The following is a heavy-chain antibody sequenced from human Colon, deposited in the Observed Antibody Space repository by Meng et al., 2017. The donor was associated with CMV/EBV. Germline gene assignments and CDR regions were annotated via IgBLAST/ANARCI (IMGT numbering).Heavy chain of an antibody. J-gene: IGHJ4*02. CDR3: ARDRRTDSWYRVDY. D-gene: IGHD6-13*01. V-gene: IGHV4-34*01. CDR2: IDPRGDT. CDR1: GVSLSDYY. Sequence: SETLSLTCTVYGVSLSDYYWSWIRQAPGKGLEWIGEIDPRGDTNYSPSLKSRLTMSVDTSKHQFSLKMTSVTAADTAVYYCARDRRTDSWYRVDYWGQGTLVTVSS.